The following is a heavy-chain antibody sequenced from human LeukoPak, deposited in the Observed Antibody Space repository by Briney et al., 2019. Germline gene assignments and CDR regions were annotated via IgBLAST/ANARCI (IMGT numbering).Heavy chain of an antibody. Sequence: ASVKASCKASGYTFTGYYMHWVRQAPGQGLEWMGWINPNSGGTNYAQKFQGRVTMTRDTSISTAYMELSRLRSDDTAVYYCARDLGIVVVVAGSYYFDYWGQGTLVTVSS. CDR3: ARDLGIVVVVAGSYYFDY. J-gene: IGHJ4*02. CDR1: GYTFTGYY. V-gene: IGHV1-2*02. D-gene: IGHD2-15*01. CDR2: INPNSGGT.